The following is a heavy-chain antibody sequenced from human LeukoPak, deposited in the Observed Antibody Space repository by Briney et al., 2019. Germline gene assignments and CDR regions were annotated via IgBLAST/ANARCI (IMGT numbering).Heavy chain of an antibody. CDR3: ARHRGYNYGYVDY. CDR1: GGSISVSSYY. D-gene: IGHD5-18*01. V-gene: IGHV4-39*01. CDR2: IYYSGSA. Sequence: PSETLSLTCTVSGGSISVSSYYWGWIRQPPGKGLEWIGSIYYSGSAYYNSSLKSRVTISVDTSKNQFSLKLTSVTAADTAVYYCARHRGYNYGYVDYWGQGTLVTVSS. J-gene: IGHJ4*02.